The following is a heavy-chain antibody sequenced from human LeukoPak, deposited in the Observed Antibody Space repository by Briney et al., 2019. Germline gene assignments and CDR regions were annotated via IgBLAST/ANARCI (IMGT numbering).Heavy chain of an antibody. V-gene: IGHV3-11*01. J-gene: IGHJ4*02. CDR1: GFTFSDSY. CDR2: ISGSGHDI. CDR3: ARGGELVGSYFDY. Sequence: GGSLRLSCAAAGFTFSDSYMTWVRQAPGKGVEWVAYISGSGHDINYSESAKGRFTISRDNAKNSLYLQMNSLRAEDTALYYCARGGELVGSYFDYWGQGTLVTVSS. D-gene: IGHD3-16*01.